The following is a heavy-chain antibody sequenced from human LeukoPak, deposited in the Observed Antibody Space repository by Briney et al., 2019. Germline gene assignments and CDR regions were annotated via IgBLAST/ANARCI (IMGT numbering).Heavy chain of an antibody. CDR1: GSSISDSSYY. D-gene: IGHD3-9*01. Sequence: SGTLSLTCTVSGSSISDSSYYWGWVRQPPGKGLEWIGSIFYGGSTHYNPSLKSRVTISVDTSKNQFSLKLTSVTAADTAIYYCARQTKSYDILTGYSGAYFHYWGQGTLVTVSS. CDR2: IFYGGST. V-gene: IGHV4-39*01. CDR3: ARQTKSYDILTGYSGAYFHY. J-gene: IGHJ4*02.